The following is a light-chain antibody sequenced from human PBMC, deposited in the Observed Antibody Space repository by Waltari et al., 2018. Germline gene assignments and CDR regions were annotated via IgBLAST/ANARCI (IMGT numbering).Light chain of an antibody. V-gene: IGLV2-23*02. Sequence: QSALTQPASVSGSPGQSITISCTGTSSDVGSYNLVSWYQHHPGKAPKLMIFEVRRRPAGVSNRFSGSKSGSTASLTISGLQAEDEADYYCCSYAGSSTFYVFGIGTKVTVL. CDR3: CSYAGSSTFYV. J-gene: IGLJ1*01. CDR1: SSDVGSYNL. CDR2: EVR.